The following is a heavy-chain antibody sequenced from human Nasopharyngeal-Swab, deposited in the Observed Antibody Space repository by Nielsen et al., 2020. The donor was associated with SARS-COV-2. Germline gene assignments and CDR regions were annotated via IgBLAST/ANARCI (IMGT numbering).Heavy chain of an antibody. V-gene: IGHV4-39*01. CDR1: GGSISSSSYY. D-gene: IGHD6-13*01. Sequence: LETLSLTCTVSGGSISSSSYYWGWIRQPPGKGLERIGSIYYSGSTYYNPSLKSRVTISVDTSKNQFSLKLSSVTAADTAVYYCARHRYSSSWSWYFDYWGQGTLVTVSS. CDR3: ARHRYSSSWSWYFDY. J-gene: IGHJ4*02. CDR2: IYYSGST.